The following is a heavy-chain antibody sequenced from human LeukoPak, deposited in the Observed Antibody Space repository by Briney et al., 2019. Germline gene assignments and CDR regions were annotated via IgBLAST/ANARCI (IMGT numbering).Heavy chain of an antibody. CDR1: GFTFSSYA. V-gene: IGHV3-30*04. J-gene: IGHJ4*02. CDR2: ISYDGSNK. D-gene: IGHD3-16*01. CDR3: AKVQITFGGINLNFDY. Sequence: SGGSLRLSCAASGFTFSSYAMHWVRQAPGKGLEWVAVISYDGSNKYYADSVKGRFTISRDNSKNTLYLQMNSLTTEDTALYYCAKVQITFGGINLNFDYWGQGTLVTVSS.